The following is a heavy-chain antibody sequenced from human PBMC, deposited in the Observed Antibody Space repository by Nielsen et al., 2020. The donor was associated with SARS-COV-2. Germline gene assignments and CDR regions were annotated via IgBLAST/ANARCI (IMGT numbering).Heavy chain of an antibody. Sequence: GESLKISCAASGFTFSSYGMHWVRQAPGKGLEWVAVISYDGSNKYYADSVKGRFTISRDNSENTLYLQMNSLRAEDTAVYYCAKAVRGEAYGMDVWGQGTTVTVSS. CDR1: GFTFSSYG. CDR2: ISYDGSNK. D-gene: IGHD3-10*01. V-gene: IGHV3-30*18. CDR3: AKAVRGEAYGMDV. J-gene: IGHJ6*02.